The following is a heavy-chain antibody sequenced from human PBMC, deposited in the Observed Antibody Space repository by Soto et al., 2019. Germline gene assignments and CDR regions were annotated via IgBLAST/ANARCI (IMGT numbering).Heavy chain of an antibody. J-gene: IGHJ4*02. Sequence: QVQLVQSGAEVKKPGSSVKVSCKASGGTFSSYTISWVRQAPGQGLEWMGRISPILGIANYAQKFQGRVTITADKSTSTAYMEMSSLRSEDTAVYYCAVIMILDPSWGQGTLVTVSS. CDR1: GGTFSSYT. D-gene: IGHD3-16*01. CDR2: ISPILGIA. V-gene: IGHV1-69*02. CDR3: AVIMILDPS.